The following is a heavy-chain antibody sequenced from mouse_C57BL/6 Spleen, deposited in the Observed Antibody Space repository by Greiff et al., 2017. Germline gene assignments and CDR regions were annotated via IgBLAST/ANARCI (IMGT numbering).Heavy chain of an antibody. J-gene: IGHJ3*01. Sequence: QVQLQQPGAELVMPGASVKLSCKASGYTFTSYWMHWVKQRPGQGLEWIGEIDPSDSYTNYNQKFKGKSTLTVDKSSSTAYMQLSSLTSEDSAVYYCAGSDDGYYGFAYWGQGTLVTVSA. CDR1: GYTFTSYW. V-gene: IGHV1-69*01. CDR2: IDPSDSYT. CDR3: AGSDDGYYGFAY. D-gene: IGHD2-3*01.